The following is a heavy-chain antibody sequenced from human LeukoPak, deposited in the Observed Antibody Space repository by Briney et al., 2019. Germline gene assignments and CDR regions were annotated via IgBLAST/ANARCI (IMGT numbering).Heavy chain of an antibody. CDR3: ARALSGWYSPLDY. CDR2: ISYDGSNK. Sequence: GGSLRLSCAASGFTFSSYAMHWVRQAPGKGLEWVAVISYDGSNKYYADSVKGRFTISRDNSKNTLYLQMNSLRAEDTAVYYCARALSGWYSPLDYWGQGTLVTVSS. V-gene: IGHV3-30-3*01. CDR1: GFTFSSYA. J-gene: IGHJ4*02. D-gene: IGHD6-19*01.